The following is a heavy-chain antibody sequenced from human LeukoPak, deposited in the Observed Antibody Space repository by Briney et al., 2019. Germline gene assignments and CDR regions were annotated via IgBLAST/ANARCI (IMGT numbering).Heavy chain of an antibody. V-gene: IGHV3-30*18. CDR2: ISYDGSNK. J-gene: IGHJ6*02. D-gene: IGHD3-3*01. Sequence: GGPLRLSCAASGFTFSSYGMHWVRQAPGKGLEWVAVISYDGSNKYYADSVKGRFTISRDNSKNTLYLQMNSLRAEDTAAYYCAKATLRFLTRGMDVWGQGTTVTVSS. CDR3: AKATLRFLTRGMDV. CDR1: GFTFSSYG.